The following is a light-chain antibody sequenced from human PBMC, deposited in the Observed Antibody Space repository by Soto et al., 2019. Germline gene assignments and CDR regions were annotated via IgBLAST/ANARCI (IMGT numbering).Light chain of an antibody. CDR2: EVS. Sequence: SALTQPASVSGSPGQSISISCTGTSSDVGSYNLVSWYQQHPGKAPKLMIYEVSKRPSWVSNRFSGSKSGNTASLTISGLQAEDEADYYCCSYAGSSLGVFGTGTKLTVL. CDR3: CSYAGSSLGV. CDR1: SSDVGSYNL. V-gene: IGLV2-23*02. J-gene: IGLJ1*01.